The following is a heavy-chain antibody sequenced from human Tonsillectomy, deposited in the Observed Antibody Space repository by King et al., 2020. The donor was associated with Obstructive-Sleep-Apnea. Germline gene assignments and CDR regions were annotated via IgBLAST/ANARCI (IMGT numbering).Heavy chain of an antibody. CDR1: GDSINSGEHS. Sequence: VQLQESGPGLVKPSQTLSLTCAVSGDSINSGEHSWSWIRQPPGKGLEWIGYIYYSGDTYLSPSLKSRVTLSVDTSKNQFSLKVRSVTAADTAVYYCASGHLDHWGRGILVTVSS. CDR3: ASGHLDH. CDR2: IYYSGDT. J-gene: IGHJ4*02. V-gene: IGHV4-30-4*07.